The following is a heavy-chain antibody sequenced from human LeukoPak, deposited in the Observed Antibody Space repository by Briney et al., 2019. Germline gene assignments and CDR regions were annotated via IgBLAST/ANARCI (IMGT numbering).Heavy chain of an antibody. D-gene: IGHD6-13*01. CDR1: GFTISSYY. Sequence: GSLSLTCTASGFTISSYYMSWIRQAPGKGLEWISDIYCSGSTNYNPSLKNRFTISVDTSNNQLFLQLITVSGADTAVYYCAGMDMPVAGIVDYWGQGTLVTVSS. V-gene: IGHV4-59*01. J-gene: IGHJ4*02. CDR3: AGMDMPVAGIVDY. CDR2: IYCSGST.